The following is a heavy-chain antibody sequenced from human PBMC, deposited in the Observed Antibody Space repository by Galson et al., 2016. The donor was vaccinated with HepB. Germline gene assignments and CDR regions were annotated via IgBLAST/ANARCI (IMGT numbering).Heavy chain of an antibody. D-gene: IGHD3-16*02. V-gene: IGHV3-74*01. J-gene: IGHJ4*02. Sequence: SLRLSCAASGFPFSSYMMHWVRQAPGKGLVWVTRINSDGSTTIYADSVKGRFTISRDNAKNTVYLQMNRLRAEDTAVYYCARLGRYTGWYSVYWGQGTLVTVSS. CDR1: GFPFSSYM. CDR2: INSDGSTT. CDR3: ARLGRYTGWYSVY.